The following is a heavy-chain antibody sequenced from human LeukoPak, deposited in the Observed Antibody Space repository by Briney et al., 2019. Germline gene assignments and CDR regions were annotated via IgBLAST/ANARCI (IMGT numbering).Heavy chain of an antibody. CDR3: ARAGYSSSWFSRYFDL. CDR1: GFPFSSYD. CDR2: IGPAGEI. J-gene: IGHJ2*01. D-gene: IGHD6-13*01. V-gene: IGHV3-13*01. Sequence: GGPLRLSCAASGFPFSSYDMHWVRQARGKGREWVSGIGPAGEIYYPGSVKGRFNISRENAKNSLYFQMNSLRAGDTAVFYCARAGYSSSWFSRYFDLWGRGTLVTVSS.